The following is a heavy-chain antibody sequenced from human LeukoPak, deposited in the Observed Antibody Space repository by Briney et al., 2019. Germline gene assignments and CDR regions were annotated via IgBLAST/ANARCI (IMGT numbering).Heavy chain of an antibody. J-gene: IGHJ3*02. CDR2: ISSSSSYI. CDR3: ARDTAVANDAFDI. CDR1: GFTFSSYS. Sequence: PGGSLRLSFAASGFTFSSYSMNWVRQAPGKGLEWVSSISSSSSYIYYADSVKGRFTISRDNAKNSLYLQMNSLRAEDTAVYYCARDTAVANDAFDIWGQGTMVTVSS. D-gene: IGHD6-19*01. V-gene: IGHV3-21*01.